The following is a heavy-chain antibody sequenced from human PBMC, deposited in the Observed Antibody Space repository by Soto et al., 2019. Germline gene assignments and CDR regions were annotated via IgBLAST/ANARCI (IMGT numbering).Heavy chain of an antibody. V-gene: IGHV4-31*03. CDR1: GGSVSSGGYY. D-gene: IGHD1-1*01. Sequence: QVPLQESGPGLVKPSQTLSLTCSVSGGSVSSGGYYWSWIRQHPGKGLEWIGYIYYSGSTYYNPSLKSRVTISVDTSKNQFSLKVSSVTAADTAVYYCARERSGPFDYWGQGTLVTVSS. J-gene: IGHJ4*02. CDR2: IYYSGST. CDR3: ARERSGPFDY.